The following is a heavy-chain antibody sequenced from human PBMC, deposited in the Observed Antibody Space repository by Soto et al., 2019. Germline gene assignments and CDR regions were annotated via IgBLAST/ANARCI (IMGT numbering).Heavy chain of an antibody. Sequence: QVQLQQWGAGLLKPSETLSLTCAVYGGSFSGYYWSWIRQPPGKGLEWIGEINHSGSTNYNPSLKSRVAISVDTSKNQFSLKLSSVTAADTAVYYCARGRVVVVPAAMLVGFYYYYYMDVWGKGTTVTVSS. V-gene: IGHV4-34*01. CDR3: ARGRVVVVPAAMLVGFYYYYYMDV. D-gene: IGHD2-2*01. J-gene: IGHJ6*03. CDR2: INHSGST. CDR1: GGSFSGYY.